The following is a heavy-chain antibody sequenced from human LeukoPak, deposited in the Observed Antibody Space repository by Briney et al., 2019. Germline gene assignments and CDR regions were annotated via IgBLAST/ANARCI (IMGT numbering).Heavy chain of an antibody. CDR3: AKMGLYANGWPRIDY. CDR1: GFTFSTYS. D-gene: IGHD2-8*01. J-gene: IGHJ4*02. V-gene: IGHV3-48*01. CDR2: ITSTSSTI. Sequence: GGSLRLSCAASGFTFSTYSMNWVRQAPWKGLEWVSYITSTSSTIYYADPVMGRFTISRDNPKNTLYLQMNSLRVEDTAIYYCAKMGLYANGWPRIDYWGLGSLVTVSS.